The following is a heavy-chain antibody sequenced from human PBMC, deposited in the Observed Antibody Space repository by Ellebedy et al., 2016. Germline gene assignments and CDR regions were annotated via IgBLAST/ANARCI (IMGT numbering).Heavy chain of an antibody. J-gene: IGHJ4*02. CDR3: TRRGSYRYLDY. CDR2: IRSKAYGGTT. V-gene: IGHV3-49*04. Sequence: GGSLRLSXAASGFTFSNYDMIWVRQAPGKGLEWVGFIRSKAYGGTTEYAASVKGRFTIARDDSKSIAYLQMNSLKTEDTAVYYCTRRGSYRYLDYWGQGTLVTVSS. CDR1: GFTFSNYD. D-gene: IGHD3-16*02.